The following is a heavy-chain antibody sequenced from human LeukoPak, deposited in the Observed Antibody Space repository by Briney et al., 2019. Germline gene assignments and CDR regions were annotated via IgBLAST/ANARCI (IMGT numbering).Heavy chain of an antibody. CDR3: ARHFGSGSYYVKPILVYYFDY. J-gene: IGHJ4*02. Sequence: SETLSLTCTVSGGSISSGSYYWSWIRQPPGKGLEWIGYIYYSGSTNYNPSLKSRVTISVDTSKNQFSLKLSSVTAADTAVYYCARHFGSGSYYVKPILVYYFDYWGQGTLVTVSS. D-gene: IGHD3-10*01. V-gene: IGHV4-61*01. CDR2: IYYSGST. CDR1: GGSISSGSYY.